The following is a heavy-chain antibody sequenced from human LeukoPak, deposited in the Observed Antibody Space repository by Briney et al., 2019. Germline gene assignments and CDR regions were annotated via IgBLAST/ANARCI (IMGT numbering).Heavy chain of an antibody. CDR2: IIPIFGTA. D-gene: IGHD3-16*01. Sequence: SVKVSCTASGGTFSSYAISWVRQAPGQGLEWMGGIIPIFGTANYAQKFQGRVTITADESTSTAYMELSSLRSEDTAVYYCARGRRGGGRLRLGELPYPTPLDYWGQGTLVTVSS. CDR1: GGTFSSYA. V-gene: IGHV1-69*13. CDR3: ARGRRGGGRLRLGELPYPTPLDY. J-gene: IGHJ4*02.